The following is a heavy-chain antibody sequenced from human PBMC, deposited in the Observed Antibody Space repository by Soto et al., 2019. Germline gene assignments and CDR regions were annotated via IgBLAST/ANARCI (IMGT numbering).Heavy chain of an antibody. D-gene: IGHD3-3*01. CDR1: GFTFSSYD. J-gene: IGHJ3*02. CDR3: AKDPFVYDFLI. CDR2: IHSDGSST. V-gene: IGHV3-74*01. Sequence: HPGGSLRLSCAASGFTFSSYDMNWVRQAPGQGLVWVSRIHSDGSSTTYADSVKGRFTISRDNAKNTLYLQMNSLRAEDTAVYYCAKDPFVYDFLIWGQGTMVTVSS.